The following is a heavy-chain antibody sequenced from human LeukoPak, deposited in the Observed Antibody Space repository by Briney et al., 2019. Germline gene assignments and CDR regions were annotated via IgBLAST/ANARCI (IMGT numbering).Heavy chain of an antibody. CDR2: MNPNSGNT. D-gene: IGHD3-16*02. Sequence: ASVKVSCKASGYTFTGYYMHWVRQATGQGLEWMGWMNPNSGNTGYAQKFQGRVTMTRNTSISTAYMELSSLRSEDTAVYYCARYLTITFGGVIVIRGYGMDVWGQGTTVTVSS. CDR3: ARYLTITFGGVIVIRGYGMDV. CDR1: GYTFTGYY. V-gene: IGHV1-8*02. J-gene: IGHJ6*02.